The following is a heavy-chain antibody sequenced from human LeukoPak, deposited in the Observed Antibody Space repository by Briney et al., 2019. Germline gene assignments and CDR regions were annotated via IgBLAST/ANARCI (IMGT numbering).Heavy chain of an antibody. Sequence: SQTLSLTCTVSGGSISSYYWSWIRQPPGKGLEWIGYIYYSGSTNYNPSLKSRVTISVDTSNNQFSLKLSSVTAADTAVYYCARGEYYYDSSGYGVFDYWGQGTLVTVSS. CDR3: ARGEYYYDSSGYGVFDY. CDR2: IYYSGST. CDR1: GGSISSYY. V-gene: IGHV4-59*01. J-gene: IGHJ4*02. D-gene: IGHD3-22*01.